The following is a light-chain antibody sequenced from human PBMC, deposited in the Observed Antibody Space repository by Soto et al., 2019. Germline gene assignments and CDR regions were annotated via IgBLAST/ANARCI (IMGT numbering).Light chain of an antibody. CDR3: LQYGGLPRT. J-gene: IGKJ1*01. CDR1: RSISSD. CDR2: GAS. V-gene: IGKV3-15*01. Sequence: DIVMTQSPASLYVSPGEGGTMXCTTTRSISSDMAWCKQKPGKAPRLLIYGASTMANGIPARFSGGGSGTDFTLTITRREPEDFALYFGLQYGGLPRTFGQGTKVDI.